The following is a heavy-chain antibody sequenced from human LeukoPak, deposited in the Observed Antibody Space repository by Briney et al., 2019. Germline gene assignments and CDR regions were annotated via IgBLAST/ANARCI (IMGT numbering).Heavy chain of an antibody. D-gene: IGHD2-15*01. J-gene: IGHJ5*02. V-gene: IGHV3-23*01. CDR1: GFTFSSYS. CDR2: IRTNGRDT. CDR3: ATGGYTTWFDP. Sequence: GGSLRLSCAASGFTFSSYSMSWVRQSPGKGLEWVSNIRTNGRDTYYADAVKGRFTISRDNSKDTLYLEMNSLRAEDTAVYYCATGGYTTWFDPWGQGTLVTVSS.